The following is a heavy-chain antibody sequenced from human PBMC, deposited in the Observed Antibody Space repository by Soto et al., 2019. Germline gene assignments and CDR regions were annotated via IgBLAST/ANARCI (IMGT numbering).Heavy chain of an antibody. Sequence: PTVKVSFKASGGPFSSYANGRVRHAPGQALEWMGGIIPIFGTANYAQKCQGRVMITAGDSTSTAYMELSSLRSEDTALYNCARDLGPRGYGCIHDAFYIWGQGTMVTVSS. V-gene: IGHV1-69*13. J-gene: IGHJ3*02. CDR1: GGPFSSYA. CDR2: IIPIFGTA. CDR3: ARDLGPRGYGCIHDAFYI. D-gene: IGHD4-17*01.